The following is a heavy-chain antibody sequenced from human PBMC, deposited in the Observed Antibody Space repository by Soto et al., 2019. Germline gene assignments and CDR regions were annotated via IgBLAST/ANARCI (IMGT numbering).Heavy chain of an antibody. V-gene: IGHV1-18*01. CDR3: ARGRYGDY. J-gene: IGHJ4*02. CDR1: GYTFTSYG. D-gene: IGHD1-1*01. Sequence: QVHLVQSGAEVKKPGASVKVSCKGSGYTFTSYGITWVRQAPGQGLEWMGWISARSGDTDYAQKLQGRVTVTRDTSTSTAYMELRSLISDDTAVYYCARGRYGDYWGQGALVTVSS. CDR2: ISARSGDT.